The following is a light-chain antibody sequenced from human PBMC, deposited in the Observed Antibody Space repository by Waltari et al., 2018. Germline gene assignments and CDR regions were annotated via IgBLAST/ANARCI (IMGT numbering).Light chain of an antibody. Sequence: QSALTQPPSASGSLGQSVTISCTGTNNDVGAYQYVSWYQQYPGKAPKLLIYDITKRPSCVSGRCSGSKSGRTASLTVSGLQPEDEAIYSCCSYAGADSLLFGGGTKLTVL. CDR2: DIT. J-gene: IGLJ3*02. V-gene: IGLV2-8*01. CDR3: CSYAGADSLL. CDR1: NNDVGAYQY.